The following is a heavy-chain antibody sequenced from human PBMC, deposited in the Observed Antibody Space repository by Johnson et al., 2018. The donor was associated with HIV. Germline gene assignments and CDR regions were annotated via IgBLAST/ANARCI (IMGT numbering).Heavy chain of an antibody. J-gene: IGHJ3*02. CDR1: GFTFSSYW. CDR3: AKDLGNWDSPRSAFDM. CDR2: IKQDGSEK. V-gene: IGHV3-7*01. D-gene: IGHD1/OR15-1a*01. Sequence: VESGGSLRLSCAASGFTFSSYWMSWVRQAPGKGLEWVANIKQDGSEKYYADSVKGRFTISRDNSKNTLYLQMNSLRAEDTAVYYCAKDLGNWDSPRSAFDMWGQGTMVTVSS.